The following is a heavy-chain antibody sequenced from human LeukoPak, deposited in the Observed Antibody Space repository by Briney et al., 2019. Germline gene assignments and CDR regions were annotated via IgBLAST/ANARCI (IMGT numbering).Heavy chain of an antibody. J-gene: IGHJ6*02. V-gene: IGHV4-59*01. CDR1: GGSISSYY. CDR3: ASLDLGYGMDV. Sequence: SETLSLTCTVSGGSISSYYWSWIRQPPGKGLEWIGYIYYSGSTNYNPSLKSRVTISVDTSKNQFSLKLSSVTAADTAVYYCASLDLGYGMDVWGQGTTVTVSS. D-gene: IGHD1-1*01. CDR2: IYYSGST.